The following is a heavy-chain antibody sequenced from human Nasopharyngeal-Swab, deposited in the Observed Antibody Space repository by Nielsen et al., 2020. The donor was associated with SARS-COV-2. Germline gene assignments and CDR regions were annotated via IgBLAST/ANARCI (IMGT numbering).Heavy chain of an antibody. CDR3: AREKTMVRGVMLDY. CDR2: ISSSSSYI. J-gene: IGHJ4*02. Sequence: GESLKISCAASGFTFSSYSMNWVRQAPGKGLEWVSSISSSSSYIYYADSVKGRFTISRDNAKNSLYLQMNSLRAEDTAVYYCAREKTMVRGVMLDYWGQGTLVTVSS. D-gene: IGHD3-10*01. CDR1: GFTFSSYS. V-gene: IGHV3-21*01.